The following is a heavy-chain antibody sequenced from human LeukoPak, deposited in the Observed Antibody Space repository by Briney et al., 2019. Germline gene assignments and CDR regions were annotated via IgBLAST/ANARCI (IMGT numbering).Heavy chain of an antibody. CDR1: GYNFNNYW. CDR3: VRREECWLDP. Sequence: GESLKISCKGSGYNFNNYWIGWVRQMPGKGLEWMGIIYPGDSDTRYSPSFQGQVTISADKSISTAYLQWSGLKTSDTAMYYCVRREECWLDPWGQGTLVTVSS. CDR2: IYPGDSDT. V-gene: IGHV5-51*01. J-gene: IGHJ5*02. D-gene: IGHD1-26*01.